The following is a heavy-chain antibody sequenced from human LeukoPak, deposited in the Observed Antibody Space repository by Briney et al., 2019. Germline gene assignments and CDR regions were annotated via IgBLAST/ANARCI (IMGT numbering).Heavy chain of an antibody. D-gene: IGHD1-26*01. CDR3: ARGPEGALYYYYGMDV. CDR1: GGPISSYY. Sequence: SETLSLTCTVSGGPISSYYWSWIRQPPGKGLEWIGYIYYSGSTNYNPSLKSRVTISVDTSKNQFSLKLSSVTAADTAVYYCARGPEGALYYYYGMDVWGQGTTVTVSS. CDR2: IYYSGST. J-gene: IGHJ6*02. V-gene: IGHV4-59*01.